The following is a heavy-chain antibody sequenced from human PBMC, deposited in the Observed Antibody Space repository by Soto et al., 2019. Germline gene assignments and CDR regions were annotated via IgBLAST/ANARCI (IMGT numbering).Heavy chain of an antibody. CDR1: GGTFSNYG. D-gene: IGHD6-13*01. J-gene: IGHJ4*02. CDR2: IIPIFYTP. V-gene: IGHV1-69*01. CDR3: ATVGRRAAAGRYFFDY. Sequence: QVQLVQSGAEVKKPGSSVKVSCKTSGGTFSNYGISWVRQAPGQGLEWMGGIIPIFYTPKSVQKFQGRVTFTADESKTTAHMELRSLRSEDTAMYFCATVGRRAAAGRYFFDYWGQGTLVTVSS.